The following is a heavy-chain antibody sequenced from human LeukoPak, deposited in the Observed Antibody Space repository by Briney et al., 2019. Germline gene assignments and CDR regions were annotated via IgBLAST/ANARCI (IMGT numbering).Heavy chain of an antibody. D-gene: IGHD3-10*01. CDR1: GFTFSSYG. Sequence: GGSLRLSCAASGFTFSSYGMHWVRQAPGKGLEWVAVIWYDGSNKYYADSVKDRFTISRDNSKNTLYLQMNSLRAEDTAVYYCAKDLNYYGSGIYYGMDVWGQGTTVTVSS. V-gene: IGHV3-30*02. CDR2: IWYDGSNK. J-gene: IGHJ6*02. CDR3: AKDLNYYGSGIYYGMDV.